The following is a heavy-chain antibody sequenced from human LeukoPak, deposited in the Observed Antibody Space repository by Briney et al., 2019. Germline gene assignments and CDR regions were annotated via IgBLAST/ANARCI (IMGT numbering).Heavy chain of an antibody. D-gene: IGHD1-26*01. V-gene: IGHV1-2*02. CDR1: GYTFTGYY. CDR3: ARGWYSGSSDAFDI. CDR2: INPNSGGT. J-gene: IGHJ3*02. Sequence: PLASVKVSCMASGYTFTGYYMHWVRQAPGQGLEWMGWINPNSGGTNYAQKFQGRVTMTRDTSISTAYMELSRLRSDDTAVYYCARGWYSGSSDAFDIWGQGTMVTVSS.